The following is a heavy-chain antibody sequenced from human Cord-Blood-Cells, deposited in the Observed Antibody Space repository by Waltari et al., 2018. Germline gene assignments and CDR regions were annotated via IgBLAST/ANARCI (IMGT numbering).Heavy chain of an antibody. V-gene: IGHV1-69*06. CDR1: GSTFSTYA. CDR2: IIPIFGTA. Sequence: QVQLVQSGAAVTKPGSSVKVTCTASGSTFSTYAISCVRHAPGQGLEWMGGIIPIFGTANYAQKFQGRVTITADKSTSTAYMELSSLRSEDMAVYYCARAGDSSSWYYFDYWGQGTLVTVSS. J-gene: IGHJ4*02. D-gene: IGHD6-13*01. CDR3: ARAGDSSSWYYFDY.